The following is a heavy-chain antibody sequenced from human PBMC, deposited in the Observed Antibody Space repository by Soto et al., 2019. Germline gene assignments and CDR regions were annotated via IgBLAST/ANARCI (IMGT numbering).Heavy chain of an antibody. D-gene: IGHD6-13*01. CDR1: GFTFRSYA. CDR3: AKVSSSWYAGFFDL. V-gene: IGHV3-64*04. J-gene: IGHJ4*02. CDR2: ISSNGGST. Sequence: PGGSLRLSCSSSGFTFRSYAMHWVRQAPGKGLEYVSTISSNGGSTYYADSVKGRFTISRDNSMNTLYLQMNTLRAEDTAIYYCAKVSSSWYAGFFDLWGQGTLVTVSS.